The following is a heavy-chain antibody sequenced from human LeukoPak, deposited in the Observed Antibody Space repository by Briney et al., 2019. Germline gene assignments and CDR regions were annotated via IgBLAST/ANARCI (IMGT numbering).Heavy chain of an antibody. CDR3: AKDRDVVVVPAAITVGAFDI. J-gene: IGHJ3*02. D-gene: IGHD2-2*01. CDR1: GFTFSDYF. CDR2: INSAGDNI. Sequence: GGSLRLSCVASGFTFSDYFMSWIRQAPGKGLEWLSFINSAGDNIYYADSVKGRFTISRDSAKKTLYLEMNSLRMEDTAIYYCAKDRDVVVVPAAITVGAFDIWGQGTMVTVSS. V-gene: IGHV3-11*04.